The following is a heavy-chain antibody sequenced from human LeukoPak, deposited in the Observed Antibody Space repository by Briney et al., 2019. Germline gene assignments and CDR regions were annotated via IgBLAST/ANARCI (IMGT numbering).Heavy chain of an antibody. J-gene: IGHJ6*03. D-gene: IGHD5-24*01. CDR1: GFTFGDYT. V-gene: IGHV3-49*04. Sequence: GGSLRLSCTASGFTFGDYTMSWVRQAPGKGLEWLGFIRSKAYGGTTEYAASVKGKFTISRDDSKNIAYLQMNSLKTEDTAVYYCTRDQGRRDGWYYYNYMDVWGKGTTVTVSS. CDR3: TRDQGRRDGWYYYNYMDV. CDR2: IRSKAYGGTT.